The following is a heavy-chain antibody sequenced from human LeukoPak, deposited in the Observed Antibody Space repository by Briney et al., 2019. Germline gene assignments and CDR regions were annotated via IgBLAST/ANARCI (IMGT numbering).Heavy chain of an antibody. CDR1: GYSFISYW. Sequence: GESLKISCKGSGYSFISYWVGWVRQMPGKGLEWMGIIYPGDSDTRYSPSFQGQVTISADKSISTAYLQWSSLKASDTAMYYCARQRLWLRDAFDIWGQGTMVTVSS. D-gene: IGHD5-18*01. V-gene: IGHV5-51*01. CDR2: IYPGDSDT. CDR3: ARQRLWLRDAFDI. J-gene: IGHJ3*02.